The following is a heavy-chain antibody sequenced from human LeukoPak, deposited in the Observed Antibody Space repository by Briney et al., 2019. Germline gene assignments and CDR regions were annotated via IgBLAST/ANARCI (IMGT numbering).Heavy chain of an antibody. CDR3: ARLFTPRYCSTSSCYWKGWFDP. J-gene: IGHJ5*02. D-gene: IGHD2-2*01. Sequence: GGSLRLSCAASGFTFSSYALSWVRQAPGKGLEWVSTISGSGRSTYYADSVKGRFTISRDNSKNTLYLQMNSLRAEDTAVYYCARLFTPRYCSTSSCYWKGWFDPWGQGTLVTVSS. V-gene: IGHV3-23*01. CDR2: ISGSGRST. CDR1: GFTFSSYA.